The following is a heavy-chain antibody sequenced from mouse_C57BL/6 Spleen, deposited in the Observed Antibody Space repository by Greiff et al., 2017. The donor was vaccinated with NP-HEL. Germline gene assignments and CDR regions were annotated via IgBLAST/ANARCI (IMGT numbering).Heavy chain of an antibody. CDR1: GFTFSSYA. CDR3: ARGETGRYFDY. D-gene: IGHD4-1*01. CDR2: ISDGGSYT. Sequence: EVKLVESGGGLVKPGGSLKLSCAASGFTFSSYAMSWVRQTPEKRLEWVATISDGGSYTYYPDNVKGRFTISRDNAKNNLYLQMSHLKSEDTAMYYCARGETGRYFDYWGQGTTLTVSS. J-gene: IGHJ2*01. V-gene: IGHV5-4*03.